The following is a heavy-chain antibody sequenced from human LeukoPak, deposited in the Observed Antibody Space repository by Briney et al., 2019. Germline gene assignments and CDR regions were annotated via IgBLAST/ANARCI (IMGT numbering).Heavy chain of an antibody. J-gene: IGHJ4*02. CDR2: IYYSGST. Sequence: SETLSLTCTVSGGSISSSSYYWGWIRQPPGKRLEWIGYIYYSGSTNYNPSLKSRVTISVDTSKNQFSLKVSSVTAADTAVYYCARDSGPRFDYWGQGTLVTVSS. CDR3: ARDSGPRFDY. D-gene: IGHD6-19*01. V-gene: IGHV4-61*01. CDR1: GGSISSSSYY.